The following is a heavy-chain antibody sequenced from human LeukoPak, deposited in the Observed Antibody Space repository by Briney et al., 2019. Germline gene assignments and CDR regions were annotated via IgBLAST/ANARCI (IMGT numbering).Heavy chain of an antibody. CDR1: GGSISSSNW. CDR3: ARPPGRCDDPTDAFDI. D-gene: IGHD1-26*01. Sequence: PSVTLSVTCAVSGGSISSSNWWSWVRQPPGKGLEWIGEIHHSGSGNYNPSLKSRVTISRDKSKNQFSLLLSSVAAADTGVYYCARPPGRCDDPTDAFDIWGQGTMVTVSS. V-gene: IGHV4-4*02. J-gene: IGHJ3*02. CDR2: IHHSGSG.